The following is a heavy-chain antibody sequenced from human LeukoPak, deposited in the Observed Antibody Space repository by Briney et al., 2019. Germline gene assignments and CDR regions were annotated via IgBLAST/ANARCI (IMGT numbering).Heavy chain of an antibody. J-gene: IGHJ5*02. CDR3: AKGGYTTWFDP. V-gene: IGHV3-23*01. CDR2: IRSNGRDT. Sequence: GGSLRLSCAASGFTFREYSMSWVRQAPGKGLEWVSNIRSNGRDTYYIDSVKGRFTISRDNFKNTVYLEMNSLRAGDSAVYYCAKGGYTTWFDPWGQGTLVTVSS. CDR1: GFTFREYS. D-gene: IGHD2-15*01.